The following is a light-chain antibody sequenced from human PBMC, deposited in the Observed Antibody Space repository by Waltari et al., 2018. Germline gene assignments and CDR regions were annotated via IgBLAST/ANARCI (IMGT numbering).Light chain of an antibody. CDR2: ESS. Sequence: QSALTQPASVSGSPGQSITISCRRTSSDVGRHTFVSWFQQHPGKVPKLMIYESSKRPSGVSNRFSGSKSDNMASLTITGLQTEDEADYYCCSYVGGITPFLVFGGGTKVTVL. J-gene: IGLJ2*01. V-gene: IGLV2-23*01. CDR1: SSDVGRHTF. CDR3: CSYVGGITPFLV.